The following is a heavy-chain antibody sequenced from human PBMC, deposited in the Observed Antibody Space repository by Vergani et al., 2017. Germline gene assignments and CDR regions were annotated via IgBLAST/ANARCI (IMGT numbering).Heavy chain of an antibody. CDR2: IYYSGST. J-gene: IGHJ1*01. Sequence: QLQLQESGPGLVKPSETLSLTCTVSGGSISSSSYYWGWIRQPPGKGLEWIGSIYYSGSTYYNPSLKSRVTISVDTSKNQFSLKLTSVTAADTAVYYGARRGEGGWGSGQEDFQHWGQGTLVTVSS. V-gene: IGHV4-39*01. CDR3: ARRGEGGWGSGQEDFQH. CDR1: GGSISSSSYY. D-gene: IGHD3-16*01.